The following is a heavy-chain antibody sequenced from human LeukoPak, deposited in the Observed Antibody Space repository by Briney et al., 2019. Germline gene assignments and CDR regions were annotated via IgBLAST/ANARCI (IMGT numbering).Heavy chain of an antibody. Sequence: VASVKVSCKASGGTFSSYAISWVRQAPGQGLEWMGIINPSGGSTSYAQKFQGRVTMTRDTSTSTVYMGLSSLRSEDTAVYYCARERRPIGSSFDPWGQGTLVIVSS. V-gene: IGHV1-46*01. CDR2: INPSGGST. CDR3: ARERRPIGSSFDP. J-gene: IGHJ5*02. D-gene: IGHD3-10*01. CDR1: GGTFSSYA.